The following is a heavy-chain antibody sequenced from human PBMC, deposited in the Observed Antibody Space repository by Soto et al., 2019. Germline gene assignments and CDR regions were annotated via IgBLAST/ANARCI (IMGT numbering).Heavy chain of an antibody. D-gene: IGHD2-15*01. CDR2: ISSSGSTI. J-gene: IGHJ6*02. V-gene: IGHV3-11*01. Sequence: PGGSLRLSCAASGFTFSDYYMSWIRQAPGKGLEWVSYISSSGSTIYYADSVKGRFTISRDNAKNSLYLQMNSLRAEDTAVYYCARDQRVVVAATRYYYYYGMDVWGQGTTVTVSS. CDR3: ARDQRVVVAATRYYYYYGMDV. CDR1: GFTFSDYY.